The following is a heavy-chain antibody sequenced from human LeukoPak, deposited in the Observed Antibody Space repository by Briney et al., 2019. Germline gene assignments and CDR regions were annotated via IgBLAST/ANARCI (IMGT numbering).Heavy chain of an antibody. V-gene: IGHV3-30-3*01. J-gene: IGHJ6*02. Sequence: GGSLRLSCAASGFTFSSYAMHWVRQAPGKGLEWVAVISYDGSNKYYADSVKGRFTISRDNSKNTLYLQMNSLRAEDTAVYYCARSSPSGWSYYFYGMDVWGQGTTVTVSS. CDR2: ISYDGSNK. D-gene: IGHD6-19*01. CDR1: GFTFSSYA. CDR3: ARSSPSGWSYYFYGMDV.